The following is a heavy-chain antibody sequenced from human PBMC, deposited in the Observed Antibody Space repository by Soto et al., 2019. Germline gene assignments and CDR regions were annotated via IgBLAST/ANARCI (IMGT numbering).Heavy chain of an antibody. V-gene: IGHV1-69*06. D-gene: IGHD3-3*01. J-gene: IGHJ5*02. CDR3: ARADDFWSGYRGYNWFDP. CDR1: GGTFSSYA. CDR2: IIPIFGTA. Sequence: ASVKVSCKASGGTFSSYAISWLRQAPGQGLEWMGGIIPIFGTANYAQKFQGRVTITADKSTSTAYMELSSLRSEDTAVYYCARADDFWSGYRGYNWFDPWGQGTLVTVSS.